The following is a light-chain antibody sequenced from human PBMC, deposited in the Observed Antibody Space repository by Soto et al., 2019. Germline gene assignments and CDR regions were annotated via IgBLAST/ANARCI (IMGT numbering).Light chain of an antibody. CDR1: QSISSW. CDR2: AAS. J-gene: IGKJ1*01. V-gene: IGKV1-5*01. CDR3: QQYNSYWT. Sequence: GDRVTITCRASQSISSWLAWYQQKPGKAPKLLIYAASSLQSGVPSRFSGSGSGTEFTLTISSLQPDDFATYYCQQYNSYWTFGQGTKVGIK.